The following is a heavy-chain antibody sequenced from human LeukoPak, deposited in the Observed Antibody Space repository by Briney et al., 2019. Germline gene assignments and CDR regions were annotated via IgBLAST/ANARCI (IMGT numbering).Heavy chain of an antibody. Sequence: GGSLRLSCAASGFTFSSYAVHWVRQAPGKGLEWVAVISYDGSNKYYADSVKGRFTISRDNAKNSLYLQMNSLRAEDAAVYYCARAEQLGRPRYDPHSSGWYADWGQGTLVTVSS. CDR3: ARAEQLGRPRYDPHSSGWYAD. CDR1: GFTFSSYA. CDR2: ISYDGSNK. D-gene: IGHD6-19*01. J-gene: IGHJ4*02. V-gene: IGHV3-30-3*01.